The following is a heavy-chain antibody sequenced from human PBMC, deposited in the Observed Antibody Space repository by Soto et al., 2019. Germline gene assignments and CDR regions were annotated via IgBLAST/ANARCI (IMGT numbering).Heavy chain of an antibody. D-gene: IGHD3-10*01. Sequence: ASVKVSCKVSGYTLTELSMHWVRQAPGKGLEWMGGFDPEDGETIYAQKFQGRVTMTEDTSTDTAYMELSSLRSEDTAVYYCATGLLLWFGGDVWGQGTTVTVSS. CDR2: FDPEDGET. CDR1: GYTLTELS. CDR3: ATGLLLWFGGDV. V-gene: IGHV1-24*01. J-gene: IGHJ6*02.